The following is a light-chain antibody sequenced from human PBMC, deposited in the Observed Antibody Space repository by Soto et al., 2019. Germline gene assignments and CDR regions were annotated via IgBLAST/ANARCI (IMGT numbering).Light chain of an antibody. V-gene: IGLV1-40*01. CDR3: QSYGV. Sequence: QFVLTQPPSVSGAPGQRVTISCTGSSSNIGAGYDVHWYQQLPGTAPKLLIYGNSNRPSGVPDRFSGSKSGTSASLAITGLQAEDEADYYCQSYGVFGTGTKLTVL. J-gene: IGLJ1*01. CDR1: SSNIGAGYD. CDR2: GNS.